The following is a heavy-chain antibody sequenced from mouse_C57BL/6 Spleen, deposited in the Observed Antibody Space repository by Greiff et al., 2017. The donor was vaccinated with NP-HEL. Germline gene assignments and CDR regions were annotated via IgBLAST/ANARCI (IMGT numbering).Heavy chain of an antibody. V-gene: IGHV3-6*01. Sequence: EVKLEESGPGLVKPSQSLSLTCSVTGYSITSGYYWNWIRQFPGNKLEWMGYISYDGSNNYNPSLKNRISITRDTSKNQFFLKLNSVTTEDTATYYCARDRHYYGYFDYWGQGTTLTVSS. CDR2: ISYDGSN. CDR3: ARDRHYYGYFDY. J-gene: IGHJ2*01. CDR1: GYSITSGYY. D-gene: IGHD1-1*01.